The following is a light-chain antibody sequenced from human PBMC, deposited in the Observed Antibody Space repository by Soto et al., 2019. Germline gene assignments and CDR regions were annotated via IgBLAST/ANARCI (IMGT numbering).Light chain of an antibody. Sequence: DIVMTQSPDSLAVSLGERATINCKSSQSVLYSSNNKNYLAWYQQKPGQPPKLLIYWASTRESGVPDRFSGSGSGTDFTLTISSLQAEDVAVYYCQQYYTTPLTFVPGTKVDIK. CDR2: WAS. V-gene: IGKV4-1*01. CDR3: QQYYTTPLT. CDR1: QSVLYSSNNKNY. J-gene: IGKJ3*01.